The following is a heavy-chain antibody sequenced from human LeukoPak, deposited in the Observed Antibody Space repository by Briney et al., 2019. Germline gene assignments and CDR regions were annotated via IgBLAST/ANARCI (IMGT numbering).Heavy chain of an antibody. D-gene: IGHD6-13*01. CDR2: ISSSSSYI. Sequence: PGGSLRLSCAASGFTFSSYSMNWVRQAPGKGLEWVSSISSSSSYIYYADSVKGRFTISGDNAKNSLYLQMNSLRAEDTAVYYCARDLDSSSWYGPGFDYWGQGTLVTVSS. CDR1: GFTFSSYS. J-gene: IGHJ4*02. V-gene: IGHV3-21*01. CDR3: ARDLDSSSWYGPGFDY.